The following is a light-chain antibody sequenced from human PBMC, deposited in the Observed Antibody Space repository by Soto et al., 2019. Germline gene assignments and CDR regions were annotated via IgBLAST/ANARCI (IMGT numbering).Light chain of an antibody. J-gene: IGLJ1*01. CDR3: AAWDACLIVYV. Sequence: QSVLTQPPSASGTPGQRVTISCSGSSSNIGSNTVNWYQQLPGTAPKLLIYSNNQRPSGVPDRFSGSKSGTSASLAISGLQSEDEAYYYCAAWDACLIVYVFGTGSKGTVL. CDR2: SNN. CDR1: SSNIGSNT. V-gene: IGLV1-44*01.